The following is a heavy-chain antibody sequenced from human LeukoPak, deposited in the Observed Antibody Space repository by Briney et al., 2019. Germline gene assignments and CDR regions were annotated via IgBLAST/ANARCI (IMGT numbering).Heavy chain of an antibody. D-gene: IGHD5-24*01. CDR3: ARGPRRSNRRDGPQDNRVDY. J-gene: IGHJ4*02. V-gene: IGHV1-8*02. Sequence: ASVKVSCKASGYTFTSYDINWVRQATGQGLEWMGWMNPNSGNTDYAQKFQGRVTMTRNTSISTAYMELSSLRSEDTAVYYCARGPRRSNRRDGPQDNRVDYWGQGTLVTVSS. CDR1: GYTFTSYD. CDR2: MNPNSGNT.